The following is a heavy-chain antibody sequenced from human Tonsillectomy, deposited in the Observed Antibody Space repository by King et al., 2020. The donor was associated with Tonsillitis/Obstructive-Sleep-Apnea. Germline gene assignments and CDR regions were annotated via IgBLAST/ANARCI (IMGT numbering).Heavy chain of an antibody. J-gene: IGHJ6*03. CDR1: GFTFSSHA. CDR3: GRDMGTGIMASLLSSYYPMDV. Sequence: VQLVESGGGLVQPGGSLRLSCAASGFTFSSHAMHWVRQAPGKGLESVSAISRNGASTFYADSVKGRFTISRDNSKNTLYLEMGSLRDEDMAVYYCGRDMGTGIMASLLSSYYPMDVWGQGTTVTVSS. V-gene: IGHV3-64*07. CDR2: ISRNGAST. D-gene: IGHD5-18*01.